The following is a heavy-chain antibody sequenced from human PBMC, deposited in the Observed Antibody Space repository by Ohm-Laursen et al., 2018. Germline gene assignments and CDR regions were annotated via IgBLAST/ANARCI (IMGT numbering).Heavy chain of an antibody. V-gene: IGHV4-39*01. D-gene: IGHD6-19*01. CDR1: GGSISSSSYY. J-gene: IGHJ4*02. CDR2: IYYSGST. Sequence: SDTLSLTCTVSGGSISSSSYYWGWIRQPPGKGLEWIGSIYYSGSTCYNPSLKSRVTISVDTSKNQFSLKLSSVTAADTAVYYCATGYSSGRDFDYWGQGTLVTVSS. CDR3: ATGYSSGRDFDY.